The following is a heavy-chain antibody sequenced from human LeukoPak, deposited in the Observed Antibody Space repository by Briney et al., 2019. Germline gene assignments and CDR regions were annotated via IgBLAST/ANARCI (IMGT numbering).Heavy chain of an antibody. CDR2: VYSGGST. J-gene: IGHJ4*02. CDR1: GFMVTTNY. V-gene: IGHV3-66*01. CDR3: ARDPLYYDTI. Sequence: PGGSLRLSRAASGFMVTTNYMSGIRQAPGEGLEWVSVVYSGGSTFYADSVKGRFTISRDSAKNTLYLQMNRLRVEDTAMYYCARDPLYYDTIWGQGSLVTVSS. D-gene: IGHD3-22*01.